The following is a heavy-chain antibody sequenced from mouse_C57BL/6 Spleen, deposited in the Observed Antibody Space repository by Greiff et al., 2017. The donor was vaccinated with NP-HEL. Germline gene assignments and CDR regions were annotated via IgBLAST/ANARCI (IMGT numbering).Heavy chain of an antibody. J-gene: IGHJ4*01. Sequence: VQLQQPGAELVKPGASVKLSCTASGYTFPIYWMPWVKQRPGQGLAWIGMIHPNSGSPNYNETFKLKATLTVDKSSSTAYMQLSSLTSEDSAVEYCAKYYGNSYAMDYWGQGTSVTVSS. CDR1: GYTFPIYW. CDR2: IHPNSGSP. D-gene: IGHD2-1*01. CDR3: AKYYGNSYAMDY. V-gene: IGHV1-64*01.